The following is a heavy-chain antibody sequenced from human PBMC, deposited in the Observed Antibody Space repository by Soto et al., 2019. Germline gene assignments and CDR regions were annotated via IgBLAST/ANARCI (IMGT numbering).Heavy chain of an antibody. D-gene: IGHD5-18*01. CDR3: ARTAYKYGPFDY. Sequence: EVQLVESGGGFIQPGGSLRLSCAASGFTVSSNYMSWVRQAPGKGLEWVSVIYSGGSPYYADSVKGRFTISRDNSKKTLYLQMSIPRAEATAVYYSARTAYKYGPFDYWGQGTLVTVSS. V-gene: IGHV3-53*01. CDR1: GFTVSSNY. J-gene: IGHJ4*02. CDR2: IYSGGSP.